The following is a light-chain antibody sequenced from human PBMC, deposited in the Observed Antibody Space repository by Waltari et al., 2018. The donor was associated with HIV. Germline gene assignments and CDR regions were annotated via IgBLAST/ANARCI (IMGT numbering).Light chain of an antibody. Sequence: DIQMTQSPSSLSASVGDKVTITCQASQDIRHYLKWNKKKPGKAPNLLIYDASKLHTGVPSRFSGSGSGTHLTFTITSLQPEDIGTYYCQQFADLPLTFGGGTQVEI. CDR3: QQFADLPLT. V-gene: IGKV1-33*01. CDR2: DAS. J-gene: IGKJ4*01. CDR1: QDIRHY.